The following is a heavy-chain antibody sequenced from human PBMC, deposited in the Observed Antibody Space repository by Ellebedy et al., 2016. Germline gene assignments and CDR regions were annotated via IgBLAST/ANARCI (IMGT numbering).Heavy chain of an antibody. J-gene: IGHJ4*02. Sequence: ASVKVSXKASGYTFTSYYMHWVRQAPGQGLEWMGIINPSGGSTSYAQKFQGRVTMTRDTSTSTVYMELSSLRSEDTAVYYCARDRVIAARPGNFGYWGQGTLVTVSS. V-gene: IGHV1-46*03. D-gene: IGHD6-6*01. CDR2: INPSGGST. CDR3: ARDRVIAARPGNFGY. CDR1: GYTFTSYY.